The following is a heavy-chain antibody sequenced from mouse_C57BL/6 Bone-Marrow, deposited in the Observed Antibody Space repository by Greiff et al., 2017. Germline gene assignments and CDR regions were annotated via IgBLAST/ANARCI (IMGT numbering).Heavy chain of an antibody. V-gene: IGHV1-50*01. Sequence: QVQLKQPGAELVKPGASVKLSCKASGYTFTSYWMQWVKQRPGQGLEWIGEIDPSDSYTNYNQKFKGKATLTVDTSSSTAYMQLSSLTSEDSAVYYCARSTTVGTFAYWGQGTLVTVSA. CDR1: GYTFTSYW. CDR2: IDPSDSYT. J-gene: IGHJ3*01. CDR3: ARSTTVGTFAY. D-gene: IGHD1-1*01.